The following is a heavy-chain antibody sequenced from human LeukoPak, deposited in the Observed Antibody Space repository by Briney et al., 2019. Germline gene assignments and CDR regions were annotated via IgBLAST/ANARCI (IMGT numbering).Heavy chain of an antibody. D-gene: IGHD2-2*01. J-gene: IGHJ6*02. CDR1: GGTFTGYY. V-gene: IGHV4-34*01. CDR2: INHSGST. Sequence: SETLSLTCAVSGGTFTGYYWSWIRQPPGKGLEWIGEINHSGSTNYNPSLKSRVTISVDTSKNQFSLKLRSVTAADTAVYYCARAPYCSSTSCADGGYYYYGMDVWGQGTTVTVSS. CDR3: ARAPYCSSTSCADGGYYYYGMDV.